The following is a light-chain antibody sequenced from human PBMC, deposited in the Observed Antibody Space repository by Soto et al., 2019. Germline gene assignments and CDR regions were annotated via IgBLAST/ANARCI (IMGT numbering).Light chain of an antibody. Sequence: QSVLTQPPSVSGAPGQKVTISCTGSSSNIGAGYDVNWYQHLPGTAPKLLIFGNSMRASGVPDRFSGSKSGTSASLAITGLQAEDEADYYCQSYLSVTLYVFGTGTKLTVL. CDR1: SSNIGAGYD. J-gene: IGLJ1*01. CDR3: QSYLSVTLYV. CDR2: GNS. V-gene: IGLV1-40*01.